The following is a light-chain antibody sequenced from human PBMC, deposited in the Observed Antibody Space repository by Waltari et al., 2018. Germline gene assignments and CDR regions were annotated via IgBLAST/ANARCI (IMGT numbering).Light chain of an antibody. V-gene: IGKV4-1*01. CDR2: WAS. CDR3: QQYYTILRT. J-gene: IGKJ1*01. CDR1: QSVLYSSNNKNF. Sequence: DIVMTQSPDSLAVSLGERVTINCKSSQSVLYSSNNKNFLAWYQQKPRQPPRLLIYWASTRESGVPDRFSGSGSGTNFTLTINSLQAEDVAVYYCQQYYTILRTFGQGTKVEIK.